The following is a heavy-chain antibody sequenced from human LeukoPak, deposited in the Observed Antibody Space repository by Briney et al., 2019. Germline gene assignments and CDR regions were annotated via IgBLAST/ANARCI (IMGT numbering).Heavy chain of an antibody. CDR3: ARDLEDGTPFDY. D-gene: IGHD1-7*01. CDR2: ITNDGSST. Sequence: GGSLRLSCAASGFTFSSYWMHWVRQAPGEGLVWVSRITNDGSSTGDADSVKGRFTISRDNAKNTLYLQMNSLRVEDTAVYYCARDLEDGTPFDYWGQGTLVTVSS. J-gene: IGHJ4*02. CDR1: GFTFSSYW. V-gene: IGHV3-74*01.